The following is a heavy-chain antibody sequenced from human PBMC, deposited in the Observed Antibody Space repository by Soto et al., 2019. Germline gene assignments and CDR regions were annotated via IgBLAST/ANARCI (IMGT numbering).Heavy chain of an antibody. CDR1: GYSITSND. Sequence: GASVKVSCKDSGYSITSNDINWVRQAPGQGLEWMGWVNPITGNTGYAQKFQDRVTMTGDTSTGTAYMELTSLRSEDTAVYYCWLYRDPDYWGEGTLVTVSS. V-gene: IGHV1-8*01. CDR3: WLYRDPDY. J-gene: IGHJ4*02. CDR2: VNPITGNT. D-gene: IGHD2-2*02.